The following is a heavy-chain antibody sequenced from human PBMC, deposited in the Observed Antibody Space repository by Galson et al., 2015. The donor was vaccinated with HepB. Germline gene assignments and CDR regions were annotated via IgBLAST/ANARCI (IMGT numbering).Heavy chain of an antibody. CDR1: GFTLSRYA. Sequence: LRLSCAASGFTLSRYAMIWVRQAPGKGLEWVSEISGSGGSTYYADFVKGRFTVSRDNSKSSLYLEMNTLRVDDTAVYYCARGPPSHFWGQGALVTVSS. J-gene: IGHJ4*02. CDR2: ISGSGGST. CDR3: ARGPPSHF. V-gene: IGHV3-23*01.